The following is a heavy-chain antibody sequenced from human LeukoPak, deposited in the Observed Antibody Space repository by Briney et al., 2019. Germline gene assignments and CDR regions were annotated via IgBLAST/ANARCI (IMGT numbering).Heavy chain of an antibody. D-gene: IGHD2-2*01. CDR1: GYTFTGYY. J-gene: IGHJ4*02. CDR2: INPTSGGT. CDR3: ARDPYLDY. Sequence: ASVKVSCKASGYTFTGYYLHWVRQAPGQGLEWMGWINPTSGGTNSAQTFQGRVTMTRDTSISTAYMELSRLRSDDTAVYYCARDPYLDYWGQGTLVTVSS. V-gene: IGHV1-2*02.